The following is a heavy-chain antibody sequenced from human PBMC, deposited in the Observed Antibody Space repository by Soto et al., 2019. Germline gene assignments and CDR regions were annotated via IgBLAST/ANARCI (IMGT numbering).Heavy chain of an antibody. CDR1: GGSFSSGAYY. J-gene: IGHJ5*02. D-gene: IGHD6-13*01. Sequence: QVQLQESGPGLVKPSQNLSLTCTVSGGSFSSGAYYWSWVRRHPGMGLEWIGYISYRGTPYYNPSLKSRLTISVDASKTQFSLRLSSVTAADTAVYYCARVSATGTRWFDPWGQGTLVTVSS. V-gene: IGHV4-31*03. CDR3: ARVSATGTRWFDP. CDR2: ISYRGTP.